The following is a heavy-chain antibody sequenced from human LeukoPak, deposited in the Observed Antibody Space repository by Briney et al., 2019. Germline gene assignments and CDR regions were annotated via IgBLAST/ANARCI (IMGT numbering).Heavy chain of an antibody. Sequence: SVKVSCKASGGTFSSYAISWVRRAPGQGLEWMGGIIPIFGTANYAQKFQGRVTITADESTSTAHMELSSLRSEDTAVYYCARDQQVKGLRYFDWLAYYYGMDVWGQETTVTVSS. CDR3: ARDQQVKGLRYFDWLAYYYGMDV. CDR1: GGTFSSYA. CDR2: IIPIFGTA. V-gene: IGHV1-69*01. J-gene: IGHJ6*02. D-gene: IGHD3-9*01.